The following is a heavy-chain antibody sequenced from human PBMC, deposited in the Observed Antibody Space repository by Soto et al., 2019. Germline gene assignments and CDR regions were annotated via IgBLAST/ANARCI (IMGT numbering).Heavy chain of an antibody. D-gene: IGHD6-19*01. V-gene: IGHV3-74*01. CDR3: ARRGAVAGLNY. J-gene: IGHJ4*02. CDR2: INSDGSST. CDR1: GFTFSSYW. Sequence: EVQLVESGGGLVQPGGSLRVSCAASGFTFSSYWMHWVRQAPGKGLVWVSRINSDGSSTSYADSVKGRFTISRDNAKNTLYLQMNSLRAEDTAIYYCARRGAVAGLNYWGQGTLVTVSS.